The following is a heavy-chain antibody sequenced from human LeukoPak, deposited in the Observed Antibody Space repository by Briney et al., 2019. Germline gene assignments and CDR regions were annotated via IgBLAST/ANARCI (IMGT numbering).Heavy chain of an antibody. Sequence: GGSLRLSCAASGFTVSSNYMSWVRQAPGKGLEWVSVIYSGGSTYYADSVKGRFTISRDNSKNTLYLQMNSLRAEDTAVYYCARALDGSGSYQGYYYYGMDVWGQGTTVSVSS. V-gene: IGHV3-66*01. CDR3: ARALDGSGSYQGYYYYGMDV. D-gene: IGHD3-10*01. CDR1: GFTVSSNY. J-gene: IGHJ6*02. CDR2: IYSGGST.